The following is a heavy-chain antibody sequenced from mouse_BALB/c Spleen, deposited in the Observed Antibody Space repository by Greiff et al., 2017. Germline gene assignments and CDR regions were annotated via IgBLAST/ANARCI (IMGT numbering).Heavy chain of an antibody. CDR2: IWSGGST. D-gene: IGHD1-2*01. CDR3: ASRATARAIDY. J-gene: IGHJ4*01. CDR1: GFSLTSYG. V-gene: IGHV2-2*02. Sequence: VQLVESGPGLVQPSQSLSITCTVSGFSLTSYGVHWVRQSPGKGLEWLGVIWSGGSTDYNAAFISRLSISKDNSKSHVFFKMNSLQANDTAIYYCASRATARAIDYWGQGTSVTVSS.